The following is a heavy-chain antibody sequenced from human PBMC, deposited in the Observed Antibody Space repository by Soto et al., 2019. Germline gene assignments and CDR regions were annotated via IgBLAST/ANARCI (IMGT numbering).Heavy chain of an antibody. D-gene: IGHD6-13*01. CDR1: GNTFTDYA. J-gene: IGHJ6*02. CDR2: VNAGNGNT. CDR3: ARAGSSTWYYYGLDV. Sequence: GASVKVSCKASGNTFTDYAMHWVRQAPGQRLEWMGWVNAGNGNTKYSQNFQGRVTITRDTSATTAYMELSSLRSEDTAVYFCARAGSSTWYYYGLDVWGQGTTVTVS. V-gene: IGHV1-3*01.